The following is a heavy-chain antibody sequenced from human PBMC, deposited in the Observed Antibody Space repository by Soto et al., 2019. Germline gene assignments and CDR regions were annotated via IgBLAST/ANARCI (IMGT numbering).Heavy chain of an antibody. CDR3: AATGGNYFGLDV. V-gene: IGHV1-18*04. D-gene: IGHD2-8*02. CDR1: GYPFTGPY. CDR2: ISGYNGNT. Sequence: ASVKVSCKASGYPFTGPYIYWVRQAPGQGLEWMGWISGYNGNTKYAQKFQDRVTMTADTSTRTAFMEVRSLTSDDTGVYFCAATGGNYFGLDVWGQGTTVTVSS. J-gene: IGHJ6*02.